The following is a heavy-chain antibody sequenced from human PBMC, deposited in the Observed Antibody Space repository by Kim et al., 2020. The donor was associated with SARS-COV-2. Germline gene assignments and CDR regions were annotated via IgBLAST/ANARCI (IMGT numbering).Heavy chain of an antibody. V-gene: IGHV3-23*01. CDR2: ISGSGGST. J-gene: IGHJ4*02. D-gene: IGHD3-22*01. CDR3: AKNYYDSSGYSHDDY. CDR1: GFTFSSYA. Sequence: GGSLRLSCAASGFTFSSYAMSWVRQAPGKGLEWVSAISGSGGSTYYADSVKGRFTISRDNSKNTLYLQMNSLRAEDTAVYYCAKNYYDSSGYSHDDYWGQGTLVTVSS.